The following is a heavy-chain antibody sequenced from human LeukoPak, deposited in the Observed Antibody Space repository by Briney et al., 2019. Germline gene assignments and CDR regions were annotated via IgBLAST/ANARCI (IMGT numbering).Heavy chain of an antibody. CDR3: ARSLSDSSDYPGYFQH. CDR2: IIPILGIA. V-gene: IGHV1-69*04. Sequence: SVKVSCKASGGTFSSYAISWVRQAPGQGLEWMGRIIPILGIANYAQKFQGRVTITADKSTSTAYMELSSLRSEDTAVYYCARSLSDSSDYPGYFQHWGQGTLVTVSS. D-gene: IGHD3-22*01. J-gene: IGHJ1*01. CDR1: GGTFSSYA.